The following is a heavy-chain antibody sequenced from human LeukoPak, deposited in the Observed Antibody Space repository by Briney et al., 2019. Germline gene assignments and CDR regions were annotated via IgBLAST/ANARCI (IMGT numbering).Heavy chain of an antibody. V-gene: IGHV3-53*01. CDR3: ARGSPHYYDSSGYFDY. Sequence: PGGSLRLSCAASGFTVSSNYMSWVRQAPGKGLEWASVIYSGDSTYYTDSVKGRFTISRDNSKNTLYLQMNSLRAEDTAVYYCARGSPHYYDSSGYFDYWGQGTLVTVSS. CDR2: IYSGDST. D-gene: IGHD3-22*01. J-gene: IGHJ4*02. CDR1: GFTVSSNY.